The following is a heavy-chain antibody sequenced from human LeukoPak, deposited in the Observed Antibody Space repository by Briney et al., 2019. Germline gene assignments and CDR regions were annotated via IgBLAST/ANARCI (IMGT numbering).Heavy chain of an antibody. D-gene: IGHD3-22*01. CDR3: ARIWTYYYDSSGYLSGGAHSWFDY. J-gene: IGHJ4*02. CDR2: IYYSGST. Sequence: SETLSLTCTVSGGSISSYYWSWIRQPPGKGLEWIGYIYYSGSTYYNPSLKSRVTISVDTSKNQFSLKLTSVTAADTAVYYCARIWTYYYDSSGYLSGGAHSWFDYWGQGTLVTVSS. CDR1: GGSISSYY. V-gene: IGHV4-59*12.